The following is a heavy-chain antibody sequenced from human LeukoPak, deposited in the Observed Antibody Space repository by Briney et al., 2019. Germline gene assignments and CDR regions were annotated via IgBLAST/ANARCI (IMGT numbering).Heavy chain of an antibody. CDR1: GFTFSTYS. D-gene: IGHD6-25*01. CDR2: ISTSSSYI. V-gene: IGHV3-21*01. Sequence: GGSLRLSCAASGFTFSTYSMNWARQAPAKGLEWVSSISTSSSYIYYADPVKGRFTISRDNAKNSLYLQMNSLRAEDTAVYYCAKDSGIGAALYYFDYWGQGTLVTVSS. J-gene: IGHJ4*02. CDR3: AKDSGIGAALYYFDY.